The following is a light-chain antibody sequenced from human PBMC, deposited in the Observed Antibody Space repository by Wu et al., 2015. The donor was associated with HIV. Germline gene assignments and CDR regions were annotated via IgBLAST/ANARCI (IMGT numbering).Light chain of an antibody. CDR1: QSVSSSY. CDR2: GAS. V-gene: IGKV3D-20*02. Sequence: EIVLTQSPGTLSLSPGERATLSCRASQSVSSSYLAWYQQKPGQAPRLLIYGASSRATGIPDRFSGSGSGTDFTLTISRLEPEDFAVYYCQHRFNWPLIFGQGTRLEI. J-gene: IGKJ5*01. CDR3: QHRFNWPLI.